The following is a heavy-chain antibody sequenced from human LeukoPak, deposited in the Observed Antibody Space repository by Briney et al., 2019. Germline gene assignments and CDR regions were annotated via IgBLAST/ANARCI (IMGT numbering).Heavy chain of an antibody. CDR1: GGSFSGYY. CDR2: INHSGST. J-gene: IGHJ4*02. D-gene: IGHD3-10*01. CDR3: ARVGMVRGVY. Sequence: SETLSLTCAVYGGSFSGYYWSWIRRPPGKGLEWIGEINHSGSTNYNPSLKSRVTISVDTSKNQFSLKLSSVTAADTAVYYCARVGMVRGVYWGQGTLVTVSS. V-gene: IGHV4-34*01.